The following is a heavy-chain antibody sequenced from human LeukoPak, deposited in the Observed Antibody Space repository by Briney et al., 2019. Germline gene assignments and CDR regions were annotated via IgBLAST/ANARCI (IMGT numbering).Heavy chain of an antibody. Sequence: ASVKVSCKASGFTFTSSAVQWVRQARGQRLEWIGWIVVGSGNTNYAQKFQERVTITRDMSTSTAYMELSSLRSEDTAVYYCAADRGYDFWSGSPRAFDIWGQGTMVTVSS. J-gene: IGHJ3*02. V-gene: IGHV1-58*01. CDR1: GFTFTSSA. CDR2: IVVGSGNT. CDR3: AADRGYDFWSGSPRAFDI. D-gene: IGHD3-3*01.